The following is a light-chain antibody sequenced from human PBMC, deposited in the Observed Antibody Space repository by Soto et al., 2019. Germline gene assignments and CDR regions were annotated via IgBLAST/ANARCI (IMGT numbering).Light chain of an antibody. CDR2: KDS. J-gene: IGLJ6*01. CDR3: LSADTSDPNV. V-gene: IGLV3-16*01. Sequence: SSELTQPPSVSVSLGQMARISCSGEALPKKYAYWYQQKPGQFPVLVIYKDSERPSGIRERFSGSSSGTIVTLTISGVQAEDEADYYCLSADTSDPNVSGSGTQLTVL. CDR1: ALPKKY.